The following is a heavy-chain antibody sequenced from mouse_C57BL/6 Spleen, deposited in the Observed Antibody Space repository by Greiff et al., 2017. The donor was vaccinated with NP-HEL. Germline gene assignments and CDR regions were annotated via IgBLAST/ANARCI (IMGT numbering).Heavy chain of an antibody. CDR3: ARLDYSNYYAMDY. D-gene: IGHD2-5*01. V-gene: IGHV1-69*01. CDR1: GYTFTSYW. Sequence: VQLQQPGAELVMPGASVKLSCKASGYTFTSYWMHWVKQRPEQGLEWIGEIDPSDSYTNYNQKFKGKSTLTVDKSSSTAYMQLSSLTSEDSAVYYCARLDYSNYYAMDYWGQGTSVTVSS. J-gene: IGHJ4*01. CDR2: IDPSDSYT.